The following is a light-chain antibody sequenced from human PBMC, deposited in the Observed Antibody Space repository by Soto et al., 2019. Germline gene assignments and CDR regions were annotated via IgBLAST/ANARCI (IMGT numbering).Light chain of an antibody. CDR2: GAS. V-gene: IGKV3-20*01. CDR3: QQYGSSGT. CDR1: QSVINNY. J-gene: IGKJ1*01. Sequence: EILLTQSTGTLSLSPGEIATLSCMASQSVINNYLAWYQQKPGQAPRLLIYGASNRATGIPDRFSGSGSGTDFTLTISRLEPEDFAVYYCQQYGSSGTFGQGTKVDIK.